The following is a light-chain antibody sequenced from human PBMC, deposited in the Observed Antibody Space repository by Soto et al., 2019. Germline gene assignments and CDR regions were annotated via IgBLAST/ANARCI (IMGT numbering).Light chain of an antibody. Sequence: AIQLTQSPSSLSASVGDRVTITCRACQGISSALAWYQQKPGKAPKLLIYDASSLESGVPSRFSGSGSGTDFTLPISSLQPEDFATYYCQQFNSYPYTFGQGTKLEIK. V-gene: IGKV1-13*02. J-gene: IGKJ2*01. CDR1: QGISSA. CDR3: QQFNSYPYT. CDR2: DAS.